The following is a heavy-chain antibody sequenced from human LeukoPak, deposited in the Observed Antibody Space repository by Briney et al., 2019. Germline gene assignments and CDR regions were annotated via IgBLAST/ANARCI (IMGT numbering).Heavy chain of an antibody. J-gene: IGHJ4*02. CDR1: RYSFTSNY. Sequence: GASVKVSCKVSRYSFTSNYIHWVRQAPGQGLEWMGMIYPRDGSTSYAQRFQDRVTVTRDTSTSTVHMELSGLRSEDTAVYYCARDQEGFDYWGQGTLVTVSS. CDR3: ARDQEGFDY. V-gene: IGHV1-46*01. CDR2: IYPRDGST.